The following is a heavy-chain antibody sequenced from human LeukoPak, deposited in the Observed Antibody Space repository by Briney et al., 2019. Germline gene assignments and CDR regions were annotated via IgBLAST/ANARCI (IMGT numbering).Heavy chain of an antibody. V-gene: IGHV3-23*01. CDR3: AKAYLPPGIAVAGTGVFDY. Sequence: GGSLRLSCAASGFTFSSYAMSWVRQAPGKGLEWVSAISGSGGSTYYADSVKGRFTISRDNSKNTLYLQMNSLRAEDTAVYYGAKAYLPPGIAVAGTGVFDYWGQGTLVTVSS. J-gene: IGHJ4*02. CDR2: ISGSGGST. CDR1: GFTFSSYA. D-gene: IGHD6-19*01.